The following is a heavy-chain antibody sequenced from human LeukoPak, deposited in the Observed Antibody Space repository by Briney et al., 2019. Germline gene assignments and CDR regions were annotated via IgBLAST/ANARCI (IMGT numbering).Heavy chain of an antibody. V-gene: IGHV1-18*01. CDR1: GYTFTSYG. Sequence: GASVKVFCEASGYTFTSYGISWVRQAPGQGREWMGWISAYNGITNYAQKLQGRVTMTTDTSTSTAYMELRSLRSDDTAVYYCAREVHGSGSFDHWGQGTLVTVSS. CDR3: AREVHGSGSFDH. CDR2: ISAYNGIT. D-gene: IGHD3-10*01. J-gene: IGHJ4*02.